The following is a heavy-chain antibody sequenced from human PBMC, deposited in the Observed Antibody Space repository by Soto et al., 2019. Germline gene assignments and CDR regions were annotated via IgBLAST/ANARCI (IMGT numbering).Heavy chain of an antibody. V-gene: IGHV4-31*03. Sequence: QVQLQESGPGLVKPSQTLSLTCTVSGDSIRSGAFYWSWIRQHPGKGLEWIGYTYSLGGTHYNPSLESRASISVDKSKNQFSLNLNSVTAADTAVYYCSRERTTNHFDYWGQGALVTVSS. J-gene: IGHJ4*02. CDR3: SRERTTNHFDY. CDR1: GDSIRSGAFY. D-gene: IGHD1-1*01. CDR2: TYSLGGT.